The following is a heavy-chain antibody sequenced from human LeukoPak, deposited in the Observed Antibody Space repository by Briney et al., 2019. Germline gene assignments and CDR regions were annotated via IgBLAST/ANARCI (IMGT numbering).Heavy chain of an antibody. CDR1: GFTVSSNY. CDR3: ARQDYGSGSYPFDY. CDR2: IYSGGST. J-gene: IGHJ4*02. V-gene: IGHV3-66*04. Sequence: GGSLRLSCAASGFTVSSNYMSWVRQAPGKGLEWVSVIYSGGSTYYADSVKGRFTISRDNSKNTLYLQMNSLRAEDTAVYYCARQDYGSGSYPFDYWGQGTLVTVSS. D-gene: IGHD3-10*01.